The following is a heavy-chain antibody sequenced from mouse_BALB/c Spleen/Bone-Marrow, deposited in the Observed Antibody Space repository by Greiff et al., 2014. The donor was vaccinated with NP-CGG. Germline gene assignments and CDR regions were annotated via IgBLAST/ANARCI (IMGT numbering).Heavy chain of an antibody. V-gene: IGHV2-4*02. J-gene: IGHJ4*01. CDR3: ARKKDDAMDY. CDR1: GFSLTSYG. Sequence: VMLVESGPGLVQPSQSLSITCTVSGFSLTSYGVHWVRQPPGKGLEWLGVIWSGGSTDYNAAFISRLSISKDNSKSQVFFKMNRLQANDAAICYCARKKDDAMDYWGQGTSVTVSS. CDR2: IWSGGST. D-gene: IGHD2-12*01.